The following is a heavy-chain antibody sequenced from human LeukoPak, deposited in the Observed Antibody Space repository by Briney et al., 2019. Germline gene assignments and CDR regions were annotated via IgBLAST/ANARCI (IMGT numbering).Heavy chain of an antibody. J-gene: IGHJ6*03. CDR3: ARDTYCSGGSCYSGPYYYKDV. V-gene: IGHV3-7*01. CDR1: GFTFSSYW. CDR2: IKQDGSEK. Sequence: PGGSLRLSCTASGFTFSSYWMSWVRQAPGKGLEWVANIKQDGSEKYYVDSVKGRFTISRDNAKNSLYLQMNSLRAEDTAVYYCARDTYCSGGSCYSGPYYYKDVWGKGTTVTVSS. D-gene: IGHD2-15*01.